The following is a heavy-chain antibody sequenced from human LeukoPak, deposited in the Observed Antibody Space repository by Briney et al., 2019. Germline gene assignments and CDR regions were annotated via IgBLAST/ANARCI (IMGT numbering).Heavy chain of an antibody. CDR3: ARISGVRGVIINVDAFDI. J-gene: IGHJ3*02. Sequence: PGGSLRLSCAASGFTVSSNYMSWVRQAPGKGLEWVSVIYSGGSTYYADSVKGRFTISRDNSKNTLYLQMNSLRAEDTAVYYCARISGVRGVIINVDAFDIWGQGTMVTVSS. V-gene: IGHV3-53*01. CDR2: IYSGGST. D-gene: IGHD3-10*01. CDR1: GFTVSSNY.